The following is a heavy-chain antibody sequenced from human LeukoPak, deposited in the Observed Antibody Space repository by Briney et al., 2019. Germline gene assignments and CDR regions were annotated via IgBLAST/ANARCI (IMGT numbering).Heavy chain of an antibody. Sequence: GGSLRLSCAASGFTFSSYGMHWVRQAPGKGLEWVAVISYDASNKYYADSVKGRFTISRDNSKNTLHLQMNSLRAEDTAVYYCATLERGYAVAVDYWGQGTLVTVSS. J-gene: IGHJ4*02. CDR1: GFTFSSYG. V-gene: IGHV3-30*03. CDR3: ATLERGYAVAVDY. D-gene: IGHD6-19*01. CDR2: ISYDASNK.